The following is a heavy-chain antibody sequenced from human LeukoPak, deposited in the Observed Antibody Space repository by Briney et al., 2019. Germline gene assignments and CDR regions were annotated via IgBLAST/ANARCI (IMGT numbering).Heavy chain of an antibody. CDR3: GKEMTSMVTVEY. J-gene: IGHJ4*02. CDR2: ISGSGGKT. D-gene: IGHD5-18*01. CDR1: GFTFSTSA. Sequence: GGSLRLSCVSSGFTFSTSAMSWVRQAPGKGLEWVSAISGSGGKTYYADSVKGRFTISRDNSQNTLYLYMNSLRADDTAVYYCGKEMTSMVTVEYWGQGTLVTVSS. V-gene: IGHV3-23*01.